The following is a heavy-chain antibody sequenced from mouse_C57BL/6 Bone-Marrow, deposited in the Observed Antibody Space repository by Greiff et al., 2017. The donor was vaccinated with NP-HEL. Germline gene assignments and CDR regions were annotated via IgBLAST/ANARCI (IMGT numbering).Heavy chain of an antibody. CDR3: ARDRGLLWFAY. CDR2: ISDGGSYT. D-gene: IGHD2-3*01. CDR1: GFTFSSYA. Sequence: EVKLVESGGGLVKPGGSLKLSCAASGFTFSSYAMSWVRQTPEKRLEWVATISDGGSYTYYPDNVKGRFTISRDNAKNHLYLQMSHLKSEDTAMYYCARDRGLLWFAYWGQGTLVTVSA. J-gene: IGHJ3*01. V-gene: IGHV5-4*01.